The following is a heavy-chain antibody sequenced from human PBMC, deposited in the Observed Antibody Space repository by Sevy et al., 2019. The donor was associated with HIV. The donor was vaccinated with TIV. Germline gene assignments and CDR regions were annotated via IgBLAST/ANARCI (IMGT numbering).Heavy chain of an antibody. CDR1: GFTFSNYW. J-gene: IGHJ4*02. CDR3: AREQITGSKRHYFDP. D-gene: IGHD1-7*01. CDR2: INQDGSEK. V-gene: IGHV3-7*01. Sequence: GGSLRLSCAASGFTFSNYWMSWVRQAPGKGLECVANINQDGSEKYYLDSVKGRFIVSRDNAKNSLYLKMNSLRAEDSAVYYCAREQITGSKRHYFDPWGQGTLVTVSS.